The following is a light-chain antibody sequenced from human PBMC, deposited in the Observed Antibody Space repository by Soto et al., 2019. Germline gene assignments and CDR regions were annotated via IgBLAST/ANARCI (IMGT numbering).Light chain of an antibody. CDR1: QSFXGW. J-gene: IGKJ1*01. Sequence: IPVTQCPSALSASVGEAVTITCRASQSFXGWLAWDEQKPGKAPKLLXYAVSAWPRGGPPRLSGSGSATQFPLTISGLQPDDFSNYYCQQYEMVSATFGPGTKVEIK. V-gene: IGKV1-5*01. CDR2: AVS. CDR3: QQYEMVSAT.